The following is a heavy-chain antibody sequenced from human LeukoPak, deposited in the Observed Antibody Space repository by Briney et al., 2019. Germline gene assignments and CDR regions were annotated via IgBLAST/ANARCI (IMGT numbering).Heavy chain of an antibody. CDR1: GFTFSSYA. V-gene: IGHV3-23*01. J-gene: IGHJ6*02. CDR2: ISGSGGST. CDR3: AKDSPQSWYEPDYYYYYGMDV. Sequence: HPGGSLRLSCAASGFTFSSYAMSWVRQAPGKGLEWVPAISGSGGSTYYADSVKGRFTISRDNSKNTLYLQMNSLRAEDTAVYYCAKDSPQSWYEPDYYYYYGMDVWGQGTTVTVSS. D-gene: IGHD6-13*01.